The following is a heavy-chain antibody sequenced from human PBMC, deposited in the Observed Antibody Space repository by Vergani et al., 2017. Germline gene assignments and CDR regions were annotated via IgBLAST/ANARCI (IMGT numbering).Heavy chain of an antibody. Sequence: QVKLQESGPGLLKPSQTLSLTCTVSGESIRSGSHYWSWIRQPAGKGPEWIGHIHTCGSTEFNPSFKSRVSISVDTSKSQFSLKLNSVTVADTAVYYCARSRPYCTSGSCPAIWGQGTLVTVSS. CDR2: IHTCGST. CDR3: ARSRPYCTSGSCPAI. D-gene: IGHD2-15*01. V-gene: IGHV4-61*02. J-gene: IGHJ4*02. CDR1: GESIRSGSHY.